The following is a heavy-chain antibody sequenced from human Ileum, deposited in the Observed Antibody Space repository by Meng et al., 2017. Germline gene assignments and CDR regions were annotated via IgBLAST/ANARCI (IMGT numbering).Heavy chain of an antibody. CDR1: GFRFSSYE. Sequence: GESPKISCVASGFRFSSYEMNWVRQTPGKGLEWVSYISSSGSTIFYADSLKGRFTISRDNAKNSLYLQMNSLRAEDTAVYYCARWYSSSSGTVFDSWGQGTLVTVSS. V-gene: IGHV3-48*03. CDR3: ARWYSSSSGTVFDS. CDR2: ISSSGSTI. J-gene: IGHJ4*02. D-gene: IGHD6-6*01.